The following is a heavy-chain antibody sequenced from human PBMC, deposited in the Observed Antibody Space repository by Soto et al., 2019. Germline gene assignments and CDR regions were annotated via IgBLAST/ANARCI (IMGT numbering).Heavy chain of an antibody. J-gene: IGHJ6*02. D-gene: IGHD6-19*01. CDR2: ISHDGSNK. CDR1: GFTFSSYG. V-gene: IGHV3-30*18. Sequence: QVQLVESGGGVVQPGRSLRLSCAASGFTFSSYGMHWVRQAPGKGLEWGAVISHDGSNKYFADSVKGRFTIYRDNSQNTLYLQMNSLRAEHTAVYYCAKHLLAVAGYLHRMDVWGQGTTVTVSS. CDR3: AKHLLAVAGYLHRMDV.